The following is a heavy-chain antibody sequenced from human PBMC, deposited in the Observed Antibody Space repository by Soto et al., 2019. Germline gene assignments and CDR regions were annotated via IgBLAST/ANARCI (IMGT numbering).Heavy chain of an antibody. D-gene: IGHD2-15*01. CDR2: INHSGST. CDR1: GGSFSGYY. V-gene: IGHV4-34*01. J-gene: IGHJ4*02. Sequence: PSETLSLTCAVYGGSFSGYYWSWIRQPPGKGLEWIGEINHSGSTNYNPSLKSRVTISVDTSKNQFSLKLSPVTAADTAVYYCARVLYCSGGSCYSVFDYWGQGTLVTVSS. CDR3: ARVLYCSGGSCYSVFDY.